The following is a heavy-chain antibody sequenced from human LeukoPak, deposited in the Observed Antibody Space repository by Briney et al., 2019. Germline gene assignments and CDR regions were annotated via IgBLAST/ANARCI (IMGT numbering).Heavy chain of an antibody. J-gene: IGHJ4*02. Sequence: GGSLRLSCAASGFTFTSFGMHWVRQAPGKGLEWVAFIRNDGDVIYYADSVKGRFTISRDNAKNSLYLQMNSLRAEDTAVYYCARAAWGHCSGGSCYSNYWGQGTLVTVSS. CDR2: IRNDGDVI. V-gene: IGHV3-30*02. CDR1: GFTFTSFG. CDR3: ARAAWGHCSGGSCYSNY. D-gene: IGHD2-15*01.